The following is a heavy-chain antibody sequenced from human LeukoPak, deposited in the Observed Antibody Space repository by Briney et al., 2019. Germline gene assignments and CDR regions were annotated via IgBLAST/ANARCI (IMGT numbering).Heavy chain of an antibody. D-gene: IGHD3-22*01. CDR1: GFTFSSYA. Sequence: GRSLRLSCAASGFTFSSYAMHWVRQAPGKGLEWVAVISYDGSNKYYADSVKGRFTISRDNSKNTLYLQMNRLRAEDTALYYCAKDPGSYYYDGAYYTGWGQGTLVTVS. CDR2: ISYDGSNK. V-gene: IGHV3-30-3*02. CDR3: AKDPGSYYYDGAYYTG. J-gene: IGHJ4*02.